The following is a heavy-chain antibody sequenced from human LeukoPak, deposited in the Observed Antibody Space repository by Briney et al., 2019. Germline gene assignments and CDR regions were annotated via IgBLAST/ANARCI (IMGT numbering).Heavy chain of an antibody. D-gene: IGHD3-3*01. J-gene: IGHJ5*02. Sequence: KPSQTLSLTCTVSGGSISSGGYYWTWIRQPPGKGLECIGYIYYSGSTNYNPSLKSRVTMSVDTSKNQFSLKLSSVTAADTAVYYCARASTIFGVISVMGNWFDPWGQGTLVTVSS. CDR3: ARASTIFGVISVMGNWFDP. V-gene: IGHV4-61*08. CDR1: GGSISSGGYY. CDR2: IYYSGST.